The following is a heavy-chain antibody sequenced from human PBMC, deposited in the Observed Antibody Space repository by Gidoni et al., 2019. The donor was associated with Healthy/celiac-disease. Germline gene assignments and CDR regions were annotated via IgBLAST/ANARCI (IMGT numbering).Heavy chain of an antibody. CDR3: ARGWGRRWPSQVATIGYYYYGMDV. V-gene: IGHV4-59*01. CDR2: IYYSGST. D-gene: IGHD5-12*01. CDR1: GGSISSYY. Sequence: QVQLQESGPGLVKPSETLSLTCTVSGGSISSYYWSWIRQPPGKGLEWIGYIYYSGSTNDNPSLKRRVTISVDTSKNQFSLKLSSVTAADTAVYYCARGWGRRWPSQVATIGYYYYGMDVWGQGTTVTVSS. J-gene: IGHJ6*02.